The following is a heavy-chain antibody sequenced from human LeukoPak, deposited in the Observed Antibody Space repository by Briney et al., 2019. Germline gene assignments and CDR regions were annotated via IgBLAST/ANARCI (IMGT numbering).Heavy chain of an antibody. J-gene: IGHJ5*02. D-gene: IGHD3/OR15-3a*01. V-gene: IGHV1-69*05. CDR1: GGTFSSYA. Sequence: SAKVSCKASGGTFSSYAISWVRQATGQGLQWLGGMIPIFGTANYAHKFQGRVTITTDASTLTSHHQLSSLRSDDQAVHYCQGEQDSFDPWGQGTLVTVSS. CDR3: QGEQDSFDP. CDR2: MIPIFGTA.